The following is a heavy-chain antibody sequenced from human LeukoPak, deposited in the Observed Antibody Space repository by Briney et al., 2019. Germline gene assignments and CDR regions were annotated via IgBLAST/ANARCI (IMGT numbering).Heavy chain of an antibody. D-gene: IGHD5-18*01. Sequence: GGPLRLSCAASGFTFSDYYMSWIRQAPGKGLEWVSYISSGCTYTNYADSVKGRFTISRDNAKNTLYLQMNSLRAEDTAVYYCARGGVYSYGHYEYWGQGTTVTV. V-gene: IGHV3-11*06. CDR2: ISSGCTYT. CDR1: GFTFSDYY. CDR3: ARGGVYSYGHYEY. J-gene: IGHJ6*02.